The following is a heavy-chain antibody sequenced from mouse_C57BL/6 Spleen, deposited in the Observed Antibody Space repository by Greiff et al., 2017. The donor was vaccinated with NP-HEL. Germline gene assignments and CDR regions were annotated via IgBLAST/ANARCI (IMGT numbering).Heavy chain of an antibody. CDR1: GYTFPSYG. J-gene: IGHJ1*03. D-gene: IGHD5-5*01. CDR3: ARLLPRWYFDV. V-gene: IGHV1-81*01. CDR2: IYPRSGNP. Sequence: QVQLQQPGTELVKPGASVKLSCKASGYTFPSYGISWVKQRTGQGLEWIGEIYPRSGNPYYNEKFKGKATLTADKSSSTAYMELRSLTAEDSAVYFCARLLPRWYFDVWGTGTTVTVSS.